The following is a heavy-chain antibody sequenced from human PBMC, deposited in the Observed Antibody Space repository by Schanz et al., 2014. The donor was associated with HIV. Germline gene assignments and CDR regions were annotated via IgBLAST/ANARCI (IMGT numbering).Heavy chain of an antibody. Sequence: QVRLPQWGAGLLKPSETLSLTCAVYGSSFNDYYWGWIRQAPGKGPEWIGEINHSGIPNYNPSLESRVTIAVDTSKTQFALKLSSVTAADTAVYYCARDGGRRGGERQRFGYWGQGTLVTVSS. D-gene: IGHD3-16*01. CDR1: GSSFNDYY. CDR2: INHSGIP. J-gene: IGHJ4*02. V-gene: IGHV4-34*01. CDR3: ARDGGRRGGERQRFGY.